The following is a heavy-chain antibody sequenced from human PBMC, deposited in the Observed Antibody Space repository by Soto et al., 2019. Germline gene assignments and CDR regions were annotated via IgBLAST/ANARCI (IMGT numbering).Heavy chain of an antibody. CDR1: GFTFSSYA. D-gene: IGHD3-22*01. CDR2: ISGSGGST. J-gene: IGHJ4*02. V-gene: IGHV3-23*01. Sequence: PGGSLRLFCAASGFTFSSYAMSWVRQAPGKGLEWVSAISGSGGSTYYADSVKGRFTISRDNSKNTLYLQMNSLRAEDTAVYYCAKWDYDSSGYSVFDYWGQGTLVTVSS. CDR3: AKWDYDSSGYSVFDY.